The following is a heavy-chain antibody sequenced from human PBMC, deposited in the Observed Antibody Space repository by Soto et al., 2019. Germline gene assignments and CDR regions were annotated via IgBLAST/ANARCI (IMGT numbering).Heavy chain of an antibody. V-gene: IGHV3-7*01. D-gene: IGHD4-4*01. CDR2: IKPDESEK. CDR3: VRGGSNYAS. Sequence: ESGGGLVQPGGPLRLSCTASGFTFSDSWMTWVRQAPGKGLEWVARIKPDESEKKYADSVKGRFSISRDNAKNSMYLQMDSLRGEDTAVYYCVRGGSNYASWGQGTLVTVSS. CDR1: GFTFSDSW. J-gene: IGHJ5*02.